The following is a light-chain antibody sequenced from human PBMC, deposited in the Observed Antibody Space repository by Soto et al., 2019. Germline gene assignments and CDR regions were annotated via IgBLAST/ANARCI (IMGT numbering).Light chain of an antibody. Sequence: DIQMTQSPSSLSASVGDRVTITCRASQTISSYLNWYQQKPGKAPKLLIYAASTLQSGVPSRFSGGGSGTDFTLTISNLQPEDFATYYCQQSYSSPRTFGQGTKVDIK. J-gene: IGKJ1*01. V-gene: IGKV1-39*01. CDR1: QTISSY. CDR2: AAS. CDR3: QQSYSSPRT.